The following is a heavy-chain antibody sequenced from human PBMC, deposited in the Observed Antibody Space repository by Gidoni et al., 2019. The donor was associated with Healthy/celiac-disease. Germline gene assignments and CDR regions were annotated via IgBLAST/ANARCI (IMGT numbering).Heavy chain of an antibody. CDR3: ARHENGYRTYLNVGYNWFDP. J-gene: IGHJ5*02. CDR2: IYYSGST. CDR1: GGSISSSSYY. D-gene: IGHD5-12*01. V-gene: IGHV4-39*01. Sequence: QLQLQESGPGLVQPSETLSLTCTVSGGSISSSSYYWGWIRQPPGKGLEWIGRIYYSGSTYYNPSLKSRVTISVDTSKNQFSLKLSSVTAADTAVYYCARHENGYRTYLNVGYNWFDPWGQGTLFTVSS.